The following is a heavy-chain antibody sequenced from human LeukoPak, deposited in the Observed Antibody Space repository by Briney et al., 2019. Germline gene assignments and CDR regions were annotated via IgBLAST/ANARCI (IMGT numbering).Heavy chain of an antibody. D-gene: IGHD3-9*01. CDR1: GGSFSGYY. CDR2: IYTSGST. J-gene: IGHJ3*02. V-gene: IGHV4-59*10. CDR3: ARAHSYYDILTGYHYDAFDI. Sequence: SETLSLTCAVYGGSFSGYYWSWIRQPAGKGLEWIGRIYTSGSTNYNPSLKSRVTISVDTSKNQFSLKLSSVTAADTAVYYCARAHSYYDILTGYHYDAFDIWGQGTMVTVSS.